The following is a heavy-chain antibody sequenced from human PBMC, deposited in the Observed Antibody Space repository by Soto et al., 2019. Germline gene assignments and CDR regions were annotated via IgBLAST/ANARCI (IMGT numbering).Heavy chain of an antibody. D-gene: IGHD5-18*01. CDR2: INAYNGNT. J-gene: IGHJ4*02. V-gene: IGHV1-18*01. CDR1: GYTFTNYG. Sequence: QVQLVQSGAEVKKPGASVKVSCKASGYTFTNYGISWVQQAPGQGLEWMGRINAYNGNTKYAQKLQGRVTMTTDTSTSTAYMELRSLRSDDTAVYYCARDQAMAQFDYWGQGTLVTVSS. CDR3: ARDQAMAQFDY.